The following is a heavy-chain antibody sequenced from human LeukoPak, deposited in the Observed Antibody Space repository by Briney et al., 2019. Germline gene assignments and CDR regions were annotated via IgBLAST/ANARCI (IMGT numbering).Heavy chain of an antibody. CDR3: ARVYSNYDNWFDP. J-gene: IGHJ5*02. CDR1: GGSISSGGYY. D-gene: IGHD4-11*01. Sequence: SETLSLTCTVSGGSISSGGYYWSWIRQHPGKGLEWIGYIYYSGSTYYNPSLKSRVTLSVDTSKNQFSLKLSSVTAADTAVYYCARVYSNYDNWFDPWGQGTLVTVSS. V-gene: IGHV4-31*03. CDR2: IYYSGST.